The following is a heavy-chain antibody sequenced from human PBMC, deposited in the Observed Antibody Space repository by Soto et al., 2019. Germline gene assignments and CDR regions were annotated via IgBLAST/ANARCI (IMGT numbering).Heavy chain of an antibody. CDR1: GFTFSSYS. CDR3: ARDPRTRRYYGSGSYAFDI. CDR2: ISSSSSYI. Sequence: GSLRLSCAASGFTFSSYSMNWVRQAPGKGLEWVSSISSSSSYIYYADSVKGRFTISRDNAKNSLYLQMNSLRAEDTAVYYCARDPRTRRYYGSGSYAFDIWGQGTMVTVSS. D-gene: IGHD3-10*01. V-gene: IGHV3-21*01. J-gene: IGHJ3*02.